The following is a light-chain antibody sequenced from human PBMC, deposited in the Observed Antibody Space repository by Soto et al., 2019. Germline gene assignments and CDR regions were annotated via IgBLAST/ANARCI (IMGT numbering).Light chain of an antibody. CDR2: GTS. J-gene: IGKJ1*01. CDR1: QSISTSS. Sequence: IAWTNSPGTLAGSPGERATLNCRSSQSISTSSLAWYRQKSGKAPRLLSYGTSTRASGIPGRFSGSDSGTVFTPTISRLQSEDGAIYCCKQYENCPRHFGQGTKVEMK. CDR3: KQYENCPRH. V-gene: IGKV3D-7*01.